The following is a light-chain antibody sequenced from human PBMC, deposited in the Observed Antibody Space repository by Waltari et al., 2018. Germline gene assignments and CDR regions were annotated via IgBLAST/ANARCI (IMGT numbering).Light chain of an antibody. CDR2: TAS. CDR1: QGISGF. CDR3: QQLNSFPIT. Sequence: DIQLTHSPSFLSASVGDRVTITCRASQGISGFLAWYQQKPGKAPNLLIYTASTLQSGVPSRFSGSGSGTEFTLTISSLQPEDFATYYCQQLNSFPITFGQGTRLEIK. V-gene: IGKV1-9*01. J-gene: IGKJ5*01.